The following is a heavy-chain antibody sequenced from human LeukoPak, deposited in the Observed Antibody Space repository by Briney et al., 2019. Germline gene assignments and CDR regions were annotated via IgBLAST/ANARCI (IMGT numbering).Heavy chain of an antibody. Sequence: SETLSLTCTVSGGSISSSSYYWGWIRQPPGKGLEWIGYIYHSGSTYYNPSLKSRVTISADRSKNQFSLKLSSATAADTAVYYCARVEWLRLAFDIWGQGTMVTVSS. V-gene: IGHV4-39*07. CDR3: ARVEWLRLAFDI. J-gene: IGHJ3*02. CDR2: IYHSGST. CDR1: GGSISSSSYY. D-gene: IGHD5-12*01.